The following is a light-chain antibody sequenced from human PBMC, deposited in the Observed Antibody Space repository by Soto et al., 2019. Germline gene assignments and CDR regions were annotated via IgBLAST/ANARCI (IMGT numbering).Light chain of an antibody. J-gene: IGKJ1*01. CDR2: DAS. CDR1: QNINNW. Sequence: GDRGTITCRASQNINNWIAWYQQKPGKAPKFLIYDASTLESGVPSRFSGSGFGTEFSLTISSMQPDDFGSYYCQQMRTFGQGTKVDIK. V-gene: IGKV1-5*01. CDR3: QQMRT.